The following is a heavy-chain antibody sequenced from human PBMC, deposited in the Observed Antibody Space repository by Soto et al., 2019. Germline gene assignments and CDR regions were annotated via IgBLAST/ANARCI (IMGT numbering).Heavy chain of an antibody. J-gene: IGHJ4*02. CDR1: GGTFSSYA. Sequence: SVKVSCKAAGGTFSSYAISWVRQAPGQGLEWMGGIIPIFGTANYAQKFQGRVTITADESTSTAYMELSSLRSEDTAVYYCVRHTCPDCYSLGYWGLGTLVTVSS. V-gene: IGHV1-69*13. CDR2: IIPIFGTA. D-gene: IGHD2-21*02. CDR3: VRHTCPDCYSLGY.